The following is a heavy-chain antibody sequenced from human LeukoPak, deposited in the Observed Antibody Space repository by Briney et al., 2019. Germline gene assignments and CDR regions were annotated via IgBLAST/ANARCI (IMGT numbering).Heavy chain of an antibody. CDR2: IKKDGSEK. J-gene: IGHJ4*02. D-gene: IGHD1-26*01. V-gene: IGHV3-7*03. Sequence: GGSLRLSCTASGFTFSAYWMSWVRQAPGKGLEWVANIKKDGSEKYYVDSVKGRFTISRDNTKNSLYLQMNSLRAEDTAVYYCARGGVGATTSRFDYWGQGTLVTVSS. CDR1: GFTFSAYW. CDR3: ARGGVGATTSRFDY.